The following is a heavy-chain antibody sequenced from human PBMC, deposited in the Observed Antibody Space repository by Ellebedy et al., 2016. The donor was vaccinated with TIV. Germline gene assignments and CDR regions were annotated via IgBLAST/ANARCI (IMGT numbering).Heavy chain of an antibody. CDR1: GYGFSEFY. Sequence: AASVKVSCKASGYGFSEFYINWVRQAPGQGLEWLGSINSTSGGTSYAQKFQGRVTMTRNTSLTTAYMELTRLTSDDTAVYYCARGSSPSGWYSGGYWGQGTLVTVSS. CDR2: INSTSGGT. D-gene: IGHD6-19*01. J-gene: IGHJ4*02. V-gene: IGHV1-2*02. CDR3: ARGSSPSGWYSGGY.